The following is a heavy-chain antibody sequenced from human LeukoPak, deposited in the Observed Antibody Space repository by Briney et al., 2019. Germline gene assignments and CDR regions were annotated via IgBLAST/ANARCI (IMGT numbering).Heavy chain of an antibody. CDR2: INHSGST. V-gene: IGHV4-34*01. CDR1: GGSFSGYY. J-gene: IGHJ4*02. Sequence: SEILSLTCAVYGGSFSGYYWSWIRQPPGEGLEWIGEINHSGSTNYNPSLKSRVTISVDTSKNQFSLKLSSVTAADTAVYYCARARRILTPFDYWGQGTLVTVSS. CDR3: ARARRILTPFDY. D-gene: IGHD1-14*01.